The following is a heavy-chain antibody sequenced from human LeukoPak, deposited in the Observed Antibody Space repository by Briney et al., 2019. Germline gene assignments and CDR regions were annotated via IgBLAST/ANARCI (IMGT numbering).Heavy chain of an antibody. D-gene: IGHD2-2*01. Sequence: GGSLRLSCAASGFTFSSYSMNWVRQAPGKGLEWVSSISSSSSYIYYADSVKGRFTISRDNAKNSLYLQMNSLRAEDTAVYYCASSGARYCSSTSCYAAKVRNYYYYCGMDVWGQGTTVTVSS. CDR3: ASSGARYCSSTSCYAAKVRNYYYYCGMDV. J-gene: IGHJ6*02. V-gene: IGHV3-21*01. CDR2: ISSSSSYI. CDR1: GFTFSSYS.